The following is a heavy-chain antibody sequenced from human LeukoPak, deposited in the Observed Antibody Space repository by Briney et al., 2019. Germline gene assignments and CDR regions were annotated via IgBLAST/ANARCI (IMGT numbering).Heavy chain of an antibody. J-gene: IGHJ3*02. CDR3: AATYYYDSSGAFDI. CDR2: IYYSGST. V-gene: IGHV4-59*08. CDR1: GGSISSYY. Sequence: SETLSLTCTVSGGSISSYYWSWIRQPPGKGLEWIGYIYYSGSTNYNPSLKSRVTISVDTSKNQFSLKLSSVTAADAAVYYYAATYYYDSSGAFDIWGQGTMVTVSS. D-gene: IGHD3-22*01.